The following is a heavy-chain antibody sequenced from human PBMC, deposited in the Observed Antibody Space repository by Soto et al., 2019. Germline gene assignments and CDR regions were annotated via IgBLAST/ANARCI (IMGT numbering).Heavy chain of an antibody. V-gene: IGHV4-4*02. J-gene: IGHJ6*02. CDR1: GGSISSSNW. CDR3: ARAEGDIVVVVAEESYYGMDV. CDR2: IYHSGST. D-gene: IGHD2-15*01. Sequence: QVQLQESGPGLVKPSGTLSLTCAVSGGSISSSNWWSWVRQPPGKGLEWIGEIYHSGSTNYNPSLKSRVTISVDKSKNQFSLKLSSVTAADTVVYYCARAEGDIVVVVAEESYYGMDVWGQGTTVTVSS.